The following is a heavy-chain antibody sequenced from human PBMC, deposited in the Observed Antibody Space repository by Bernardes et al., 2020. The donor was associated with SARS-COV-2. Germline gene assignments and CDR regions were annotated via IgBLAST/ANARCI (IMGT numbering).Heavy chain of an antibody. J-gene: IGHJ3*02. Sequence: SVKVSCKTSGNTFTSYAVIWVRQAPGQGLECMGGIIPLFGTTTYAQNFQGRVTIAADESTSTVYMELSSLRSEDTAMYYCARSGTYPDAFDIWGQGTMVTGSS. D-gene: IGHD1-26*01. V-gene: IGHV1-69*13. CDR3: ARSGTYPDAFDI. CDR1: GNTFTSYA. CDR2: IIPLFGTT.